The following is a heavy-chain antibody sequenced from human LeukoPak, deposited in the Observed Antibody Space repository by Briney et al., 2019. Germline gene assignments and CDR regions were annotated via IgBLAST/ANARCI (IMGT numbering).Heavy chain of an antibody. CDR1: GYMFTGYY. D-gene: IGHD6-13*01. J-gene: IGHJ4*02. CDR2: LNPNNGDT. Sequence: GASVKVSCKASGYMFTGYYIHWVRQAPGQRPEWMAWLNPNNGDTSYAQKFQGRVTMTSDTSISTAYLELSSLTSDDTAVHYCAGPWDPLIPAAGASHFDYWGQGTLVTVSS. CDR3: AGPWDPLIPAAGASHFDY. V-gene: IGHV1-2*02.